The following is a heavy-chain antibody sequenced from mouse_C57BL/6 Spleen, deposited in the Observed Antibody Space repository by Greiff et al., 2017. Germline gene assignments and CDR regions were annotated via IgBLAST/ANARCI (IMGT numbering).Heavy chain of an antibody. CDR2: INPYNGGT. J-gene: IGHJ2*01. D-gene: IGHD1-1*01. CDR1: GYTFTDYY. CDR3: ARYYYYGSSRYYFDY. V-gene: IGHV1-19*01. Sequence: EVQLQQSGPVLVKPGASVKMSCKASGYTFTDYYMNWVKQSHGKSLEWIGVINPYNGGTSYNQKFKGKATLTVDKSSSTAYMKLNSLTSEDSAVYYCARYYYYGSSRYYFDYWGQGTTLTVSS.